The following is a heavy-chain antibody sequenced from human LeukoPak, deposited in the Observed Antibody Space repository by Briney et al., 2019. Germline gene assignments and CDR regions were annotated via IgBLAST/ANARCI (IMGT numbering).Heavy chain of an antibody. CDR2: IFYSGST. CDR1: GGSISSSSYY. D-gene: IGHD3-10*01. V-gene: IGHV4-39*01. J-gene: IGHJ4*02. CDR3: ARRGGED. Sequence: PSETLSLTCTVSGGSISSSSYYWGWIRQPPGKGLEWIGSIFYSGSTYYNPSLKSRVTISVDTSKNQFSLKLSSVTAADTAVYYCARRGGEDWGQGTLVTVSS.